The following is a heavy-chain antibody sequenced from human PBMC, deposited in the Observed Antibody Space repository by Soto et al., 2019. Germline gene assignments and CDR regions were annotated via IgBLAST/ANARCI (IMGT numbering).Heavy chain of an antibody. J-gene: IGHJ4*02. Sequence: EVQLVESGGGLIQPGGSLKISCAASGVTVGNKYMSWVRQAPGKGLEWVSLIYRTGTTKYADSVKVRFTVSRDNAKNTLYLQMNGLRAEDTAVYYCAKDGRGSGSHYNSFGYWGQGTLVTVSS. V-gene: IGHV3-53*01. CDR1: GVTVGNKY. CDR2: IYRTGTT. CDR3: AKDGRGSGSHYNSFGY. D-gene: IGHD3-10*01.